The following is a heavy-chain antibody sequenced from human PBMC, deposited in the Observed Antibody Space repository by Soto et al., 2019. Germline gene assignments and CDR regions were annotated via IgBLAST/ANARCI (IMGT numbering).Heavy chain of an antibody. Sequence: QVQLVQSGAEVKKPGASVKVSCKASGYTFTNHDINWVRQVPGQGLEWMGWMIPDSGRTGYAQKFQGRVTMTRNTSTSTAYMELSSPRNEDTAVYYCARGDQFGFGVDYWGQGTLVTVAA. CDR2: MIPDSGRT. V-gene: IGHV1-8*01. J-gene: IGHJ4*02. D-gene: IGHD3-10*01. CDR3: ARGDQFGFGVDY. CDR1: GYTFTNHD.